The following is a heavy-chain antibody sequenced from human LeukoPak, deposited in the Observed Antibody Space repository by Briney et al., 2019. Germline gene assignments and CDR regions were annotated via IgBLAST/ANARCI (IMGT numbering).Heavy chain of an antibody. CDR2: INTDGSST. CDR1: GFTFSSYW. V-gene: IGHV3-74*01. CDR3: ARVGYDFRSGYYPGYYYYYMDV. D-gene: IGHD3-3*01. J-gene: IGHJ6*03. Sequence: GGSLRLSCAASGFTFSSYWMHWVRQAPGKGLVWVSRINTDGSSTSYADSVKGRFTISRDNAKNTLYLQMNSLRAEDTAVYYCARVGYDFRSGYYPGYYYYYMDVWGKGTTVTVSS.